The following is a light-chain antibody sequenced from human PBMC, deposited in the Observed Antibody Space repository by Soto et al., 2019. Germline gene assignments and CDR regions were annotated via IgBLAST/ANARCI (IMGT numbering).Light chain of an antibody. Sequence: IVITQSPATLSLSPGEKATLSCRASQSISNNFAWFQQKPGQVPRLLIYGASNRATGVSARFSGSGSGTEFTLTISSLQSEDLAVYYCLQYHFWWTFGQGTKVDIK. CDR2: GAS. CDR1: QSISNN. CDR3: LQYHFWWT. V-gene: IGKV3-15*01. J-gene: IGKJ1*01.